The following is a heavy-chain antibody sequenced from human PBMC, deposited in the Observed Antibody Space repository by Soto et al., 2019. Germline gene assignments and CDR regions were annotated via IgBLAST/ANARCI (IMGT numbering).Heavy chain of an antibody. V-gene: IGHV3-23*01. CDR2: ISGSGGET. Sequence: EVQLLESGGGLVQPGGSLRLSCAVSGFTFSGYAMSWVRQAPGKGLEWVSAISGSGGETYYADSVKGRFTISRDTSKNTLYLQMDSLRAEVTAVYYCPKDTSYQLLWLQSSSDHQSFDYWGQGTLVTVSS. CDR3: PKDTSYQLLWLQSSSDHQSFDY. D-gene: IGHD2-2*01. J-gene: IGHJ4*02. CDR1: GFTFSGYA.